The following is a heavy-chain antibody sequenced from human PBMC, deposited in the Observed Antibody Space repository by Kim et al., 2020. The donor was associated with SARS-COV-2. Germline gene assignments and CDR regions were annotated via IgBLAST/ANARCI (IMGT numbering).Heavy chain of an antibody. CDR2: ISAYNGNT. CDR3: ARNPSHYPDVDIVATREATGGLPDY. V-gene: IGHV1-18*04. D-gene: IGHD5-12*01. Sequence: ASVKVSCKASGYTFTSYGISWVRQAPGQGLEWMGWISAYNGNTNYAQKLQGRVTMTTDTSTSTAYMELRSLSSDDTAVYYCARNPSHYPDVDIVATREATGGLPDYWGQGTLVTVSS. CDR1: GYTFTSYG. J-gene: IGHJ4*02.